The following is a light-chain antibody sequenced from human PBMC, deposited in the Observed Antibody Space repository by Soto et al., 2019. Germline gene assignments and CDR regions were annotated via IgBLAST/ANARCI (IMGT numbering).Light chain of an antibody. CDR2: AAS. Sequence: DIQMTQSPSSLSASVRDRVTITCRASQSITNYLSWCQQKPGKAPKLLIYAASSLQSGVPSRFSGSGSGTDFTLTISNLQPEDFATYYCQQTYVTPLTFGQGTRLEIK. V-gene: IGKV1-39*01. J-gene: IGKJ5*01. CDR1: QSITNY. CDR3: QQTYVTPLT.